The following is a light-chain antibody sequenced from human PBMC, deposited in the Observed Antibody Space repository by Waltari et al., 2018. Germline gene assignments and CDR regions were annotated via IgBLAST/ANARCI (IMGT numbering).Light chain of an antibody. CDR2: AAS. Sequence: FLTQAPDTLSLSPGERATLSCRASQIVSRSRLAWYQHKPGQAPRLLMYAASTRATGIPDRFSGSGSGTDFSLSISRVEPEDFAVYYCQQYSSSVMYTFGQGTKLEIK. V-gene: IGKV3-20*01. J-gene: IGKJ2*01. CDR1: QIVSRSR. CDR3: QQYSSSVMYT.